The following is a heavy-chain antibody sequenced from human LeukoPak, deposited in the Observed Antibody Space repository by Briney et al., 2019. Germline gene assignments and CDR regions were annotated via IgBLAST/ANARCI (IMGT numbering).Heavy chain of an antibody. CDR3: ARGPTLKMDV. CDR1: GFTFSSYS. V-gene: IGHV3-21*01. D-gene: IGHD2-15*01. CDR2: ISSSSSNI. Sequence: GGSLRLSCAACGFTFSSYSMNWVRQAPGKVLEWVSSISSSSSNIYYADSVKGRFTISRDNAKNSLYLQMNSLRAEDTAVYYCARGPTLKMDVWGKGTTVTVSS. J-gene: IGHJ6*04.